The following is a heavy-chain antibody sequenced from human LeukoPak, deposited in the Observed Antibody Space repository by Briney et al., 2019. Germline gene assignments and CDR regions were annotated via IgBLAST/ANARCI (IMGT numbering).Heavy chain of an antibody. D-gene: IGHD3-22*01. J-gene: IGHJ4*02. CDR3: ARIANDYYDSSGPNDY. CDR1: GFTFSSYE. Sequence: GGSLRLSCAASGFTFSSYEMNWVRQGPGKGLEWVSYICSSGSTIYYADSVKGRFTISRDNSKNTLYLQMGSLRAEDMAVYYCARIANDYYDSSGPNDYWGQGNLVTVSS. V-gene: IGHV3-48*03. CDR2: ICSSGSTI.